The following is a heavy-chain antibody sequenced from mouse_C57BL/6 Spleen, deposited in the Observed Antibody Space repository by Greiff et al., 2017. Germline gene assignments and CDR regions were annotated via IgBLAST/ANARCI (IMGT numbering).Heavy chain of an antibody. D-gene: IGHD1-1*01. CDR1: GYTFTSYW. Sequence: QVQLQQPGAELVRPGTSVKLSCKASGYTFTSYWMHWVKQRPGQGLEWIGVIDPSDSYTNYNEKFKSKATLTVDKSSSTAYMQLSSLTSEDSAVYYCARGFITTVVATSRFDYWGQGTTLTVSS. V-gene: IGHV1-59*01. CDR3: ARGFITTVVATSRFDY. CDR2: IDPSDSYT. J-gene: IGHJ2*01.